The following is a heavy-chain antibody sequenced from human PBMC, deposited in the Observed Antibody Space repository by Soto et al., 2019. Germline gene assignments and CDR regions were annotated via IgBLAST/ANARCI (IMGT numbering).Heavy chain of an antibody. CDR2: IRLSNGNT. CDR1: GYTFTSYG. Sequence: QVQLVQSGTEVKKPGTSVKVSCKASGYTFTSYGISWVRQAPGQGLEWMGWIRLSNGNTNYAQKFQGRVTMTTDTSTNTAYMELRSLRSDDTAVYYCARPHCGGSGWYSRCDYWGQGTLVTVSS. CDR3: ARPHCGGSGWYSRCDY. D-gene: IGHD6-19*01. V-gene: IGHV1-18*01. J-gene: IGHJ4*02.